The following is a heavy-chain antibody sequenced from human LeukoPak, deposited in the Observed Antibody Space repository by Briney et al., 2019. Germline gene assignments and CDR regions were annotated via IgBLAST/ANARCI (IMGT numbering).Heavy chain of an antibody. V-gene: IGHV3-30*03. CDR2: ISYDGSNK. D-gene: IGHD2-21*02. CDR1: GFTFSSYG. Sequence: GGSLRLSCAASGFTFSSYGMHWVRQAPGKGLEWVAVISYDGSNKYYADSVKGRFTISRDNSKNTLYLQMNSLRAEDTAVYYCARDHCGGDCYLDYWGQGTLVTVSS. CDR3: ARDHCGGDCYLDY. J-gene: IGHJ4*02.